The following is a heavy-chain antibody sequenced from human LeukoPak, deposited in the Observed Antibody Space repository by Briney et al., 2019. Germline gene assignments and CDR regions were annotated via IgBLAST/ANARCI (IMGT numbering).Heavy chain of an antibody. D-gene: IGHD5/OR15-5a*01. CDR2: IAWEDDK. CDR3: ALTGPWVSKRGYYYYYGMDV. V-gene: IGHV2-70*20. J-gene: IGHJ6*02. Sequence: GPTLANPAPTLTLTCSFSGFALRTRGMCVGWVRRPPGKAVGWLSLIAWEDDKYYSSSLKTRLTISKDTFKNQVVLTMTNMDPVDTATYYCALTGPWVSKRGYYYYYGMDVWGQGTTVTVSS. CDR1: GFALRTRGMC.